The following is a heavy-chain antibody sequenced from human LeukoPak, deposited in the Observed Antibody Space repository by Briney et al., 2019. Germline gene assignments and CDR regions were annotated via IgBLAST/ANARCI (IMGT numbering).Heavy chain of an antibody. CDR2: ITGTGGST. J-gene: IGHJ4*02. Sequence: GASLRLSCAASGFSLSTYGVSWVRQPPGKGLEWVSGITGTGGSTYYADSVKGRFTVSRDTSKNTLYLQMNSLRAEDTAIYYCAKGHGTAVAGFYYWGQGTLVTVSS. D-gene: IGHD6-19*01. CDR1: GFSLSTYG. V-gene: IGHV3-23*01. CDR3: AKGHGTAVAGFYY.